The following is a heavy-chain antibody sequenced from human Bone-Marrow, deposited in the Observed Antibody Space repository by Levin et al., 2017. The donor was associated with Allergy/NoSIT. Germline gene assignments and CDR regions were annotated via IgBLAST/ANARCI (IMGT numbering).Heavy chain of an antibody. J-gene: IGHJ4*02. CDR2: ISDNSVYI. CDR1: GFPFSSYA. Sequence: LSLTCAASGFPFSSYAMNWVRQAPGKGLEWVSSISDNSVYIYYADSVKGRFTISRDNAENSVFLQMNSLRDEDTAVYFCARDPRGGSEIDFWGPGSLVTVSS. D-gene: IGHD3-10*01. CDR3: ARDPRGGSEIDF. V-gene: IGHV3-21*01.